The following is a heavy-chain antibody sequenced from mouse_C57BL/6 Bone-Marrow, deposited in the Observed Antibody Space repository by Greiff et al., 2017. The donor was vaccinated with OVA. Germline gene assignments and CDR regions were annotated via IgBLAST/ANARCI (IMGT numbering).Heavy chain of an antibody. J-gene: IGHJ3*01. CDR1: GYTFTSYW. Sequence: QVQLQQPGAELVMPGASVKLSCKASGYTFTSYWMHWVKQRPGQGLEWIGEIDPSDSYTNYNQKFKGKSTLTVDKSSSTADMQLSSLTSEDSAVYYCARGLFAYWGQGTLVTVSA. CDR2: IDPSDSYT. V-gene: IGHV1-69*01. CDR3: ARGLFAY.